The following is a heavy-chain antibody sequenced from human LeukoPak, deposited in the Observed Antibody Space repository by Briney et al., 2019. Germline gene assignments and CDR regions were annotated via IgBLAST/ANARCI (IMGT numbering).Heavy chain of an antibody. CDR1: GYSISSGYY. Sequence: SETLSLTCTVSGYSISSGYYWGWIRQPPGKGLEWIGSIYHSGSTYYNPSLKSRVTISVDTSKNQFSLKLSSVTAADTAVYYRAGCITMIVADIDYWGQGTLVTVSS. CDR2: IYHSGST. V-gene: IGHV4-38-2*02. CDR3: AGCITMIVADIDY. D-gene: IGHD3-22*01. J-gene: IGHJ4*02.